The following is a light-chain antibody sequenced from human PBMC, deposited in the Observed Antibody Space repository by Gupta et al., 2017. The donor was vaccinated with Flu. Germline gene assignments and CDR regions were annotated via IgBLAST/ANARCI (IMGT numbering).Light chain of an antibody. CDR2: PAS. J-gene: IGKJ4*01. Sequence: IEPAPSPSVVSGSRGDRVTVPCRVSQVILSQLGWYQQKAGKAPTLLIYPASTLQGGVPSRFSGSGSETDFTLTITSLQAEDAATYYCQQAYSFPLTFGGGSKVEI. CDR1: QVILSQ. V-gene: IGKV1-12*01. CDR3: QQAYSFPLT.